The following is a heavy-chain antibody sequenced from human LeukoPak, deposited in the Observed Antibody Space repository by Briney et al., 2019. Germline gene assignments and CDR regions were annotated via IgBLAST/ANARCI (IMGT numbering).Heavy chain of an antibody. J-gene: IGHJ4*02. V-gene: IGHV5-51*01. CDR2: IYPGDSDT. CDR3: ARAVMSYSRYFDY. Sequence: GESLKISCKGSGYSFTSSWIGWVRQMPGKGLEWMGIIYPGDSDTRYSPSFQGQVTISADKSISTAFLQWSSLKASDTAMYYCARAVMSYSRYFDYWGQGTLVTVSS. CDR1: GYSFTSSW. D-gene: IGHD1-26*01.